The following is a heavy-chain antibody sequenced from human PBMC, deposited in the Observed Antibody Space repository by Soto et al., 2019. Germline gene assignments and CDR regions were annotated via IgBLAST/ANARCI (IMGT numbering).Heavy chain of an antibody. D-gene: IGHD6-13*01. CDR1: GFTLGSYW. Sequence: GGSLRLSCAASGFTLGSYWMHWVRQVPGKGLAWVSRINSDGSSTSYADSVKGRFTISKDNAKNTLYLQMSSLRVEDTAVYYCARGQGGYSNIWHDSWGQGTLVTVS. V-gene: IGHV3-74*01. J-gene: IGHJ5*01. CDR3: ARGQGGYSNIWHDS. CDR2: INSDGSST.